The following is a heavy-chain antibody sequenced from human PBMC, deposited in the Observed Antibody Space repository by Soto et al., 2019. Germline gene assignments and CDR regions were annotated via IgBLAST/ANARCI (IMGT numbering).Heavy chain of an antibody. D-gene: IGHD3-10*01. V-gene: IGHV1-18*01. CDR2: ISAHNGNT. J-gene: IGHJ4*02. Sequence: VKVSCKASGYTFTNFGISWVRQAPGQGLEWMGWISAHNGNTDYARKLQGRVTMTTDTSTTTVYMELRNLRSDDTAVYYCARDSLWFGEFRFFDYWGQGTLVTVSS. CDR1: GYTFTNFG. CDR3: ARDSLWFGEFRFFDY.